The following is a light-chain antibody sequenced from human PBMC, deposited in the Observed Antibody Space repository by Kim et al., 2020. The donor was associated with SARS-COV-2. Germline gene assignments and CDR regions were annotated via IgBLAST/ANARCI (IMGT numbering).Light chain of an antibody. Sequence: DIQMTQSPSSLSASVGDRVTITCRASQDIANSLAWYQQKPGKVPKVLIYAASTLQSGVPSRFSGGGSGTEFTLTIGSLQTEDVATYYWQKYNSAPWTFGPGTKVDIK. J-gene: IGKJ1*01. V-gene: IGKV1-27*01. CDR1: QDIANS. CDR2: AAS. CDR3: QKYNSAPWT.